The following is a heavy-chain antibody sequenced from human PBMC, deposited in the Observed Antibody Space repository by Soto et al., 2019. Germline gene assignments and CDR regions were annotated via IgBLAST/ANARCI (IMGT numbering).Heavy chain of an antibody. V-gene: IGHV1-18*01. CDR3: AGESASGSRGFDY. CDR2: ISAYNGNT. CDR1: GYTFTSYD. Sequence: QVQLVQSGAEVKKPGASVKVSCKASGYTFTSYDISWVRQAPGQGLEWMGWISAYNGNTNYTQMLQGRVTMTTDTSTRTAYMERRSLRSDDAAVYYCAGESASGSRGFDYWGQGTLVTVSS. D-gene: IGHD3-10*01. J-gene: IGHJ4*02.